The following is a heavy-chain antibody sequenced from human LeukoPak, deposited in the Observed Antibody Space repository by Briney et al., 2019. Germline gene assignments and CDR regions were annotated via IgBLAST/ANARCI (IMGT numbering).Heavy chain of an antibody. CDR2: VSGYGDRT. J-gene: IGHJ2*01. D-gene: IGHD6-19*01. CDR3: SYWLEGSPNWLFDI. CDR1: GFTFSSYA. Sequence: GGSLRLPCAASGFTFSSYAMSWVRQTPGKGLEWVSAVSGYGDRTYYADSVRGRFTISRDNSRSTLYLQVNSLRAEDTAIYYCSYWLEGSPNWLFDIWGRGTLVTVSS. V-gene: IGHV3-23*01.